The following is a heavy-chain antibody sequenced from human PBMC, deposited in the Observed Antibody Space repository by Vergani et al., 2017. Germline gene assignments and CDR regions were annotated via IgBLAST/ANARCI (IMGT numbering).Heavy chain of an antibody. CDR1: GVSFSGYY. D-gene: IGHD5-18*01. V-gene: IGHV4-34*01. CDR3: ARRRGYSYDRPFDY. Sequence: QVQLQQWGAGLLKPSETLSLTCAVYGVSFSGYYWSWIRQAPGKGLGWIGEINHSGSTNYNPSLKSRVTISVDTSKNQFSLKLSSVTAADTAVYYCARRRGYSYDRPFDYWGQGTLVTVSS. CDR2: INHSGST. J-gene: IGHJ4*02.